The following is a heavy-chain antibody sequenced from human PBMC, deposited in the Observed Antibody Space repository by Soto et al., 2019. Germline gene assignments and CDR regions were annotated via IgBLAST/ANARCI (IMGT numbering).Heavy chain of an antibody. CDR1: GGSISNYY. V-gene: IGHV4-4*07. CDR2: MYASGKT. CDR3: ARERFDYVRGSYRGYYFDY. J-gene: IGHJ4*02. Sequence: ETLSLTCTVSGGSISNYYWSWIRQPAGKGLEWIGRMYASGKTYYNPSLKSRVTMSVDTSKNQFSLKLNSVTAADTAVYFCARERFDYVRGSYRGYYFDYWGQVTLFTVSS. D-gene: IGHD3-16*02.